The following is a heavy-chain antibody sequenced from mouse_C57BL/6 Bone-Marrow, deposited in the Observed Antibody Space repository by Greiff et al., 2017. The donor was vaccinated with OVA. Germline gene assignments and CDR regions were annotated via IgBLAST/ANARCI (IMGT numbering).Heavy chain of an antibody. J-gene: IGHJ4*01. Sequence: QVQLQQPGAELVKPGASVKLSCKASGYTFTSYWMHWVKQRPGQGLEWIGMIHPNSGSTNYNEKFKSKATLTVDKSSSTAYMQLSSLTSEDSAVYHWAIPSDHDRDYSAMDFSGQGTSATVSS. CDR1: GYTFTSYW. D-gene: IGHD2-4*01. V-gene: IGHV1-64*01. CDR2: IHPNSGST. CDR3: AIPSDHDRDYSAMDF.